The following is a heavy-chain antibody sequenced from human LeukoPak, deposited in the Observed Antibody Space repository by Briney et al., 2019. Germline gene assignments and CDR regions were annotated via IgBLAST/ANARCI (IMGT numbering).Heavy chain of an antibody. D-gene: IGHD2-21*02. CDR3: ARISPWARVGTAIWAGGGGWSAP. V-gene: IGHV4-34*01. Sequence: PSETLSLTCAVYGGSLSGYYWSWIRQPPGKGLEWIGEINHSGSTNYNPSLKSRVTISVDTSKNQFSLKLSSVTAADTAVYYCARISPWARVGTAIWAGGGGWSAPWAREPLVPVP. CDR1: GGSLSGYY. J-gene: IGHJ5*02. CDR2: INHSGST.